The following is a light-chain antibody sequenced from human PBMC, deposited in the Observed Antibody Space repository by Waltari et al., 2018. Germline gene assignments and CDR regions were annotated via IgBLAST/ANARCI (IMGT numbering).Light chain of an antibody. J-gene: IGLJ1*01. Sequence: QSALTQPASVSGSPGQSITISCTGTSSDLGGNKYVSWYQQHPGKAPKLRSYDVTSRPSGVSNRFSRSKSANTAALPISGLQADDEADYYCSSYTSSSTLAVFGTGTKVTVL. CDR1: SSDLGGNKY. CDR3: SSYTSSSTLAV. V-gene: IGLV2-14*03. CDR2: DVT.